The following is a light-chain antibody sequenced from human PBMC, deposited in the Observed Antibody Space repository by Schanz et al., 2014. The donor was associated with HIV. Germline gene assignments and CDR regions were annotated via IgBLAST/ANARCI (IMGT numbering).Light chain of an antibody. Sequence: DIVLTQFPGTLSLSPGEAATLSCRASQRIRTRSLAWYQQRSGQPPRLLIYGASSRATGIPDRFSGSGSGTDFTLTISRLEPEDFAVYYCQQYGSSPRYTFGQGTKLEIK. CDR1: QRIRTRS. J-gene: IGKJ2*01. V-gene: IGKV3-20*01. CDR3: QQYGSSPRYT. CDR2: GAS.